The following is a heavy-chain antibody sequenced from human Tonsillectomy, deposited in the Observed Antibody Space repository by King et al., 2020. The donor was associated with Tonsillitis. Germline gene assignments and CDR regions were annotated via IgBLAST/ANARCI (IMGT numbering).Heavy chain of an antibody. Sequence: VQLVESGGGLVKPGGSLRLSCAASGFTFSNAWMSWVRQAPGKGLEWVGRIKSKTDGGTTDYAAPVKGRFTISRDDSKNTLYLQMNSLKTEDTAVYYCTTDYDYVWGSYQASYFDYWGQGTLVTVSS. CDR3: TTDYDYVWGSYQASYFDY. J-gene: IGHJ4*02. CDR2: IKSKTDGGTT. CDR1: GFTFSNAW. V-gene: IGHV3-15*01. D-gene: IGHD3-16*02.